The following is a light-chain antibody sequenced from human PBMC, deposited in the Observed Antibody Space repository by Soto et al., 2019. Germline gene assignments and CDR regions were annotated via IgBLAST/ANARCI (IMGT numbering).Light chain of an antibody. CDR1: SGHSTYA. CDR3: QTWGTGIQV. V-gene: IGLV4-69*01. J-gene: IGLJ2*01. Sequence: QLVLTQSPSASASLGASVKLTCTLSSGHSTYAIAWHQQQPGKGPRYLMKVNSDGSHNKGDGIPDRFSGSSSGAERYLTISSLQSEDEAAYYCQTWGTGIQVFGGGTKVTVL. CDR2: VNSDGSH.